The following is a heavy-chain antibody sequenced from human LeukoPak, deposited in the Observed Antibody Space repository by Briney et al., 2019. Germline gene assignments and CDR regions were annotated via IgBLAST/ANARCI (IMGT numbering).Heavy chain of an antibody. CDR1: GFTFSSYS. J-gene: IGHJ3*02. V-gene: IGHV3-48*01. D-gene: IGHD3-10*01. Sequence: SGGSLRLSCAASGFTFSSYSMNWVRQAPGKGLEWVSYISSSSSTIYYADSVKGRFTISRDNAKNSLYLQMNSLRAEDTAVYYCASLWFGELSRAFDIWGQGTMVTVSS. CDR2: ISSSSSTI. CDR3: ASLWFGELSRAFDI.